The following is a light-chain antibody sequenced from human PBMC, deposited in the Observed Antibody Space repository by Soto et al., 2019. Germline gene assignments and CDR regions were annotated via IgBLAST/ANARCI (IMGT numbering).Light chain of an antibody. J-gene: IGKJ3*01. CDR1: QRINSRY. Sequence: EIVLTQSPGTLSLSPGERATLSCRASQRINSRYLAWYQQKPGQAPRLLIYGASSRATGIPDRFSGSGSGTDFTLTISSLEPEDFAVYYCQQFGSSPGFTFGPGTKVDIK. CDR2: GAS. V-gene: IGKV3-20*01. CDR3: QQFGSSPGFT.